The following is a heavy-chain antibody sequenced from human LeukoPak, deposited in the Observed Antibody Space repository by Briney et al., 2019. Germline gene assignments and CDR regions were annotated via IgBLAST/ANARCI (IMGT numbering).Heavy chain of an antibody. CDR3: ARNTVTTFSWFDP. J-gene: IGHJ5*02. D-gene: IGHD4-11*01. CDR1: GGTFSSYA. V-gene: IGHV1-69*04. Sequence: GSSVKVSCKASGGTFSSYAISWVRQAPGQGLEWMGRIIPILGIANYAQKFQGRVTITADKSTSTAYMELSSLRSEDTAVYYCARNTVTTFSWFDPWGQGTLVTVSS. CDR2: IIPILGIA.